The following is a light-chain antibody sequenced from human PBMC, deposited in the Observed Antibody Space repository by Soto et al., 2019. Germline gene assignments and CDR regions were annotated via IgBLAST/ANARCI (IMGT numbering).Light chain of an antibody. CDR3: QQYFNWWT. J-gene: IGKJ1*01. CDR1: QSVNRN. V-gene: IGKV3-15*01. CDR2: SAS. Sequence: EVVMTQSPATLSVSLGERATLSCRASQSVNRNLAWYQQKPGQAPRLLVYSASTRATDVPARFSGSGSGTEFTLTINSLQSENCAIYYCQQYFNWWTFGPGTKVEIK.